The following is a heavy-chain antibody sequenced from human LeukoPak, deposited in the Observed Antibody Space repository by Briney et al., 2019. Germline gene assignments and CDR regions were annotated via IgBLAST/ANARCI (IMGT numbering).Heavy chain of an antibody. CDR3: ARGRKDMIPFGGVIGEASGDMGY. V-gene: IGHV3-33*01. CDR1: GFTFSSYG. CDR2: IWYDGSNK. J-gene: IGHJ4*02. Sequence: GGSLRLSCAASGFTFSSYGMHWVRQAPGKGLEWVAVIWYDGSNKYYADSVRGRFTISRDNSKNTPYLQMNNLRAEDTVVYYCARGRKDMIPFGGVIGEASGDMGYWGQGTLVTVSS. D-gene: IGHD3-16*02.